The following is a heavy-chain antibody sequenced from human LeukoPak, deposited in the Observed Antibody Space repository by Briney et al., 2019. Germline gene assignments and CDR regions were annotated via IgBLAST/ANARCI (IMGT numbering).Heavy chain of an antibody. V-gene: IGHV3-30-3*01. D-gene: IGHD6-19*01. J-gene: IGHJ4*02. CDR2: VTYDGNNQ. Sequence: PGRSLRLSCAASGFTFNNYAIHWVRQAPGRGLEWVAVVTYDGNNQYYADSVKGRFTVSRDNSRNTVNLQMNSLRGEDTAVYYCARAPVRGAVAGPHPHFDDWGQGTLVTVSS. CDR1: GFTFNNYA. CDR3: ARAPVRGAVAGPHPHFDD.